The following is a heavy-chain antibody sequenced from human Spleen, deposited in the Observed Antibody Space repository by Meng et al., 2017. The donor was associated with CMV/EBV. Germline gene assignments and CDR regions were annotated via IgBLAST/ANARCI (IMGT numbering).Heavy chain of an antibody. Sequence: CVASGYVFRGAAIHWVRQASGKGLEWVGRIRTQGNNYAAEYGTSVQGRFTISRDDSKKTAYLQMNSLKTEDTAVYYCARLWSTGGFDPWGQGTLVTVSS. CDR1: GYVFRGAA. J-gene: IGHJ5*02. D-gene: IGHD2-2*01. CDR2: IRTQGNNYAA. V-gene: IGHV3-73*01. CDR3: ARLWSTGGFDP.